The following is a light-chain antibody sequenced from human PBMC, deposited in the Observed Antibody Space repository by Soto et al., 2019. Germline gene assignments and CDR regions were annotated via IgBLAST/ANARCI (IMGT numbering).Light chain of an antibody. J-gene: IGLJ1*01. V-gene: IGLV2-23*02. CDR1: SSDIGAYTL. Sequence: QSALAQPASVSGSPGQSITISCTGTSSDIGAYTLVSWYQQHPGKAPKIIIYDVTQRPSGISNRFSGSKSGNTASLTISGLQAEDEADYYCCSYAGSPVVFGTGTKLTVL. CDR2: DVT. CDR3: CSYAGSPVV.